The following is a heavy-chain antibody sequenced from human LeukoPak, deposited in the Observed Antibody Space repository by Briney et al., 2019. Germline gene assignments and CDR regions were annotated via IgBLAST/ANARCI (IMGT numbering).Heavy chain of an antibody. CDR1: GFTVSSKH. V-gene: IGHV3-53*01. D-gene: IGHD6-19*01. J-gene: IGHJ4*02. CDR3: AAHSSGWYLEVYYFDY. Sequence: GGSLRLSCAASGFTVSSKHMTWVRQAPGKGLEWVSVVYSGGTTYYADSVKGRFTISRDNAKNSLYLQMNSLRAEDTAVYYCAAHSSGWYLEVYYFDYWGQGTLVTVSS. CDR2: VYSGGTT.